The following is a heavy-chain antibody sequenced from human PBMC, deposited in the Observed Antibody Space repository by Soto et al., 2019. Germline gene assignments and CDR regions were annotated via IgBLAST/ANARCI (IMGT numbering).Heavy chain of an antibody. V-gene: IGHV3-23*01. CDR3: VLWPPYYFDY. J-gene: IGHJ4*02. CDR1: GFTFSSYA. CDR2: ISGSGGAT. D-gene: IGHD3-10*01. Sequence: ELRLLESGGGLVQPGGSLRLSCAASGFTFSSYAMSGVRQAPGKGLEWVSAISGSGGATYYADSVKGRFTISRDNSKNTLYLQMNSLRAEDTAVYYCVLWPPYYFDYWGQGTLVTVSS.